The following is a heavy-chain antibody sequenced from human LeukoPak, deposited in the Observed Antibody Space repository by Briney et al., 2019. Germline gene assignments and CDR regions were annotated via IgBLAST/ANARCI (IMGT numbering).Heavy chain of an antibody. D-gene: IGHD4-17*01. V-gene: IGHV3-21*01. CDR2: ISSSSSYI. J-gene: IGHJ4*02. CDR3: AREVSTVTTPFDY. Sequence: GGSLRLSCAASGFTFSSYSMNWVRQAPGKGLEWVSSISSSSSYIYYADSVKGRFTISRDNAKNSLYLQMNSLRAEDTAVYYCAREVSTVTTPFDYWGQGTLVTVSS. CDR1: GFTFSSYS.